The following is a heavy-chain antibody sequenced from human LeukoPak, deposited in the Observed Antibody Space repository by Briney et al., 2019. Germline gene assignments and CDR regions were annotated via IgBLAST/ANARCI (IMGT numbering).Heavy chain of an antibody. Sequence: GGSLRLSCAASGFTFSSYWMHWVRQAPGKGLVWVSRINSDGSSTSYADSVKGRFTISRDNSKNTLYLQMNSLRAEDTAVYYCARAAMVRGVIMDYYFDYWGQGTLVTVSS. V-gene: IGHV3-74*01. J-gene: IGHJ4*02. CDR3: ARAAMVRGVIMDYYFDY. D-gene: IGHD3-10*01. CDR1: GFTFSSYW. CDR2: INSDGSST.